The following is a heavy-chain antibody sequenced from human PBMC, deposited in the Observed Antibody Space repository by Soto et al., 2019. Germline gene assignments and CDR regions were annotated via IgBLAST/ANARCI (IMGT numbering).Heavy chain of an antibody. CDR1: GFTFSSYA. CDR3: XXXXPGXXYYGMXV. CDR2: IGESGTPT. J-gene: IGHJ6*04. Sequence: XXXXCAASGFTFSSYAMKWVRQAPGKGLEWVSLIGESGTPTYYADSVKGRFTISRDNSGNTLFLEMYSLRAEDTAVYYXXXXXPGXXYYGMXVWXXGTTVTVSS. V-gene: IGHV3-23*01.